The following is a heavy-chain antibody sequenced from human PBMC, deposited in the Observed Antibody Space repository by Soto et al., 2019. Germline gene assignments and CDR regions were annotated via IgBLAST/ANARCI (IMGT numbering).Heavy chain of an antibody. CDR1: GFTFSSYW. CDR2: ISFDGNNI. D-gene: IGHD5-18*01. J-gene: IGHJ6*02. V-gene: IGHV3-30*03. Sequence: GGSLRLSCAASGFTFSSYWMHWVRQAPGKGLVWVAVISFDGNNIYYADSVKGRFTISRDNSKNTLYLQMNSLRAEDTAVYYCARDVGYSYGLHRNYYYYGMDVWGQGTTVTVSS. CDR3: ARDVGYSYGLHRNYYYYGMDV.